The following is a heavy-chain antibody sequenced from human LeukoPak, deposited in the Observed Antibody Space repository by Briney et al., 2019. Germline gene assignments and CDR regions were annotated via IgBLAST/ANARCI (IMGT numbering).Heavy chain of an antibody. CDR1: GGSFSGYY. V-gene: IGHV4-34*01. J-gene: IGHJ6*03. Sequence: SETLSLTCAVYGGSFSGYYWSWIRQPPGKGLEWIGEINHSGSTNYNPSLKSRVTISVDTSKNQFSLKLSSVTAADTAVYYCARGAYYYHSSGYPYYYYYMDVWGKGTTVTVSS. CDR3: ARGAYYYHSSGYPYYYYYMDV. D-gene: IGHD3-22*01. CDR2: INHSGST.